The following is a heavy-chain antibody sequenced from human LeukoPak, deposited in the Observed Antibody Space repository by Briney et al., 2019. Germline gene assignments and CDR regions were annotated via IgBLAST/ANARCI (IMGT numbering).Heavy chain of an antibody. CDR2: IYTSGST. D-gene: IGHD1-7*01. Sequence: KPSETLSLTCTVSGGSISSYYWSWIRQPPGKGLGWIGYIYTSGSTNYNPSLKSRVTISVDTSKNQFSLKLSSVTAADTAVYYCARINWNYPHYFDYWGQGTLVTVSS. CDR3: ARINWNYPHYFDY. CDR1: GGSISSYY. J-gene: IGHJ4*02. V-gene: IGHV4-4*09.